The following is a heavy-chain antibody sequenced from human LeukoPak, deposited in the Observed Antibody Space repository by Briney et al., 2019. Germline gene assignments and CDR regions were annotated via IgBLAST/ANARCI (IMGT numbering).Heavy chain of an antibody. CDR1: GFTFNTYA. J-gene: IGHJ4*02. CDR2: ISSSGGST. V-gene: IGHV3-23*01. CDR3: AREDFQAYSSSQRYYFDY. Sequence: GGSLRLSCAASGFTFNTYAMIWVRQAPGEGLEWVSAISSSGGSTYYADSVKGRFTISRDNSENTLNLQMNSLRAEDTAVYYCAREDFQAYSSSQRYYFDYWGQGTLVTVSS. D-gene: IGHD6-6*01.